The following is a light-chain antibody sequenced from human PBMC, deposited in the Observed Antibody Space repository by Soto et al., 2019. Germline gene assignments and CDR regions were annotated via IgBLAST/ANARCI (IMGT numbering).Light chain of an antibody. CDR1: QSVSSSY. Sequence: EIVLTQSPGTLSLSPGERATLSCRASQSVSSSYLAWYQQKPGQAPRLLIYGASSRATGIPDRFSGNGSGTDFTLTISRVEPEDFAVYYCQQYGSSPLTFGGGTKVEIK. V-gene: IGKV3-20*01. CDR3: QQYGSSPLT. J-gene: IGKJ4*01. CDR2: GAS.